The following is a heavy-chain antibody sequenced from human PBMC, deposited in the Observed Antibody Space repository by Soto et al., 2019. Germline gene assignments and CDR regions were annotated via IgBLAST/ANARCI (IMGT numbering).Heavy chain of an antibody. CDR3: ARGHGSGDFSGFYYDY. D-gene: IGHD3-3*01. CDR2: ISYDGSNK. V-gene: IGHV3-30-3*01. J-gene: IGHJ4*02. CDR1: GFIFTSYT. Sequence: RRLSCAASGFIFTSYTMHWVRQAPGKGLEWVALISYDGSNKYYADSVKGRFTISRDNSKNKLYLRMNSLRTDDTALYYCARGHGSGDFSGFYYDYWGQGALVTVSS.